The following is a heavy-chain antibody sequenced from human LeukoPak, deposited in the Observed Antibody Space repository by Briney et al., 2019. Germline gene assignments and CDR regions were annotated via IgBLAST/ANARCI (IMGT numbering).Heavy chain of an antibody. J-gene: IGHJ4*02. D-gene: IGHD2-21*01. CDR3: VNILFV. V-gene: IGHV3-74*01. Sequence: GGSLRLSCAVSGFTFSSYWMHWVRQVPGEGLVWVSRISSDGSTTTYEDSVKGRFTISRDNAKNTLYLQMNSQRAEDTAVYYGVNILFVWGQGTLVTVSS. CDR2: ISSDGSTT. CDR1: GFTFSSYW.